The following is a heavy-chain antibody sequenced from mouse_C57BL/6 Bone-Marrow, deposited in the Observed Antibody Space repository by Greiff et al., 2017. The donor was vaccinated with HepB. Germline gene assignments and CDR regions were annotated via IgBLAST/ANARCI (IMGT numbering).Heavy chain of an antibody. Sequence: QVHVKQSGAELVKPGASVKISCKASGYAFSSYWMNWVKQRPGKGLEWIGQIYPGDGDTNYNGKFKGKATLTADKSSSTAYMQLSSLTSEDSAVYFCGGDHDEAMDYWGQGTSVTVSS. CDR2: IYPGDGDT. CDR3: GGDHDEAMDY. V-gene: IGHV1-80*01. D-gene: IGHD2-4*01. J-gene: IGHJ4*01. CDR1: GYAFSSYW.